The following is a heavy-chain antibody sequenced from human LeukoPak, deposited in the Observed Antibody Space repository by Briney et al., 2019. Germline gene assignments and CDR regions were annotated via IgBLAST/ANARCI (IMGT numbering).Heavy chain of an antibody. J-gene: IGHJ4*02. V-gene: IGHV1-69*01. CDR2: IIPIFGTA. Sequence: GSSVKVSCKASGGTFSSYAISWVRQAPGQGLEWMGGIIPIFGTANYAQKFQGRVTITADESTSTAYMELSSLKIEDTALYYCTPGGKDYVHWGQGTLVTVSS. D-gene: IGHD4-17*01. CDR3: TPGGKDYVH. CDR1: GGTFSSYA.